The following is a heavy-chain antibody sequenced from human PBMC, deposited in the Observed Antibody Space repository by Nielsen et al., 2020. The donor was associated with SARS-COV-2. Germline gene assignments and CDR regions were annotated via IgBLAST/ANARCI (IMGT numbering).Heavy chain of an antibody. V-gene: IGHV3-7*03. D-gene: IGHD5-18*01. CDR2: IKQDGSEK. CDR1: GFTFNTYW. J-gene: IGHJ4*02. Sequence: GESLKISCAASGFTFNTYWMSWVRQAPGKGLEWVANIKQDGSEKYYVDSVKGRFTISRDNAKNSLYLQMNSLRAEDTAVYYCASGYRPWGQGTLVTVSS. CDR3: ASGYRP.